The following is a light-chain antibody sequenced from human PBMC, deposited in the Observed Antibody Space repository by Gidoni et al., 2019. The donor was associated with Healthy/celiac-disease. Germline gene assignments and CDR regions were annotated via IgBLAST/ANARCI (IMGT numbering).Light chain of an antibody. CDR2: WGS. CDR1: QSLLHSNGYNY. CDR3: MQALQTPLT. J-gene: IGKJ4*01. V-gene: IGKV2-28*01. Sequence: DIVMSQSPLSLLVTPGEPAATPCRSSQSLLHSNGYNYLQWYLQKPGQSPQLLIYWGSNRASGVPDRFSGSGSGTDFTLKISRVEAEDVGVYYCMQALQTPLTFGGGTKVEIK.